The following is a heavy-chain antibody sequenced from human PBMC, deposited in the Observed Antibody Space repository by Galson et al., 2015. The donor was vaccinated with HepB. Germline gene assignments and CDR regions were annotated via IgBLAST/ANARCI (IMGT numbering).Heavy chain of an antibody. J-gene: IGHJ6*02. CDR3: ARDSGDPNPYYYYGLDV. D-gene: IGHD4-17*01. V-gene: IGHV1-18*01. CDR1: GYTFMNFG. CDR2: ISTYNGNT. Sequence: SVKVSCKASGYTFMNFGFSWVRQAPGQGLEWVGWISTYNGNTNYAQKFRGRVTMTTGTPTRTAYMDLRSLRSDDTAVYYCARDSGDPNPYYYYGLDVWGQGTTVTVSS.